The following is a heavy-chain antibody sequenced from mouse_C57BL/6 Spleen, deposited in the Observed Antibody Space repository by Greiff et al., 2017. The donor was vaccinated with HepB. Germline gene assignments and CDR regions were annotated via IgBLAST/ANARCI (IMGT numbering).Heavy chain of an antibody. Sequence: EVQLVESGGGLVQPGGSLKLSCAASGFTFSDYGMAWVRQAPRKGPEWVAFISNLAYSIYYADTVTGRFTISRETAKNTLYLEMSSLRSEDTAMYYCARQGDWDGFAYWGQGTLVTVSA. CDR2: ISNLAYSI. CDR1: GFTFSDYG. CDR3: ARQGDWDGFAY. J-gene: IGHJ3*01. V-gene: IGHV5-15*01. D-gene: IGHD4-1*01.